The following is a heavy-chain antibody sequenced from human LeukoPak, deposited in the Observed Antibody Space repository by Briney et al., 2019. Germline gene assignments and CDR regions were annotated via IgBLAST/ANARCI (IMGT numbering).Heavy chain of an antibody. Sequence: SETLSLTCTVSGGSISSYYRSWIRQPPGKGLEWIGYIYYSGSTNYNPSLKSRVTISVDTSKNQFSLKLSSVTAADTAVYYCARDRCSGGSCYLFYYYMDVWGKGTTVTVSS. V-gene: IGHV4-59*12. D-gene: IGHD2-15*01. CDR1: GGSISSYY. CDR3: ARDRCSGGSCYLFYYYMDV. CDR2: IYYSGST. J-gene: IGHJ6*03.